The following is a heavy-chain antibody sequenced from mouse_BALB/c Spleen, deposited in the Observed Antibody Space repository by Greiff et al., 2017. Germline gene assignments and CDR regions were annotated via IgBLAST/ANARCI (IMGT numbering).Heavy chain of an antibody. CDR3: ARDNDYGSSYWYFDV. V-gene: IGHV5-15*02. Sequence: EVKLMESGGGLVQPGGSRKLSCAASGFTFSDYVMAWVRQAPGKGPEWVAFISNLAYSIYYADTVTGRFTISRENAKNTLYLEMSSLRSEDTAMYYCARDNDYGSSYWYFDVWGAGTTVTVSS. CDR2: ISNLAYSI. D-gene: IGHD1-1*01. J-gene: IGHJ1*01. CDR1: GFTFSDYV.